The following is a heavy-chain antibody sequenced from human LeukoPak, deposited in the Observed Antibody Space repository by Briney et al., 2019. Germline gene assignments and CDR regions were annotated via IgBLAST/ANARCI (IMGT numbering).Heavy chain of an antibody. V-gene: IGHV4-31*03. D-gene: IGHD6-6*01. CDR2: IYYSGST. Sequence: SQTLSLTCTVSGGSISSGGYYWSWIRQHPGKGLEWIGYIYYSGSTYYNPSLKSRVTISVDTSKNQFSLKLSSVTAADTAVYYCAGRDPQVMAARVWGQGTLVTVSS. J-gene: IGHJ4*02. CDR3: AGRDPQVMAARV. CDR1: GGSISSGGYY.